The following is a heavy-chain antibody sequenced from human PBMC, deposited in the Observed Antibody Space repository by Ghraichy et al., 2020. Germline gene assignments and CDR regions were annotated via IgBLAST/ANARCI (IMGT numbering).Heavy chain of an antibody. D-gene: IGHD2-21*01. J-gene: IGHJ6*03. V-gene: IGHV3-21*01. CDR1: GFTFSSYS. Sequence: GGSLRLSCAASGFTFSSYSMNWVRQAPGKGLEWVSSISSSSSYIYYADSVKGRLTISRDNAKNSLYLQMNSLRAEDTAVYYCARVWSLEHIVAYYYYYYMDVWGKGTTVTVSS. CDR3: ARVWSLEHIVAYYYYYYMDV. CDR2: ISSSSSYI.